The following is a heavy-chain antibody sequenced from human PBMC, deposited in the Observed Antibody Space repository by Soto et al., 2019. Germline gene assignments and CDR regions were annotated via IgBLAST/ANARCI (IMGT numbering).Heavy chain of an antibody. CDR2: INAGNGNT. CDR3: ARSRWLSRYNGQINWFDP. V-gene: IGHV1-3*01. J-gene: IGHJ5*02. Sequence: ASVKVSCKASGYTFTSYAMHWVRQAPGQRLEWMGWINAGNGNTKYSQKFQGRVTITRDTSASTAYMELSSLRSEDTAVYYCARSRWLSRYNGQINWFDPWGQGTLVTVSS. D-gene: IGHD5-12*01. CDR1: GYTFTSYA.